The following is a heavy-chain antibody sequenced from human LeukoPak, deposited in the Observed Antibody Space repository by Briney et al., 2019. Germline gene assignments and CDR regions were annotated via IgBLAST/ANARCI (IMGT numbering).Heavy chain of an antibody. D-gene: IGHD3-22*01. CDR1: GGSISSYY. Sequence: SETLSLTCTVSGGSISSYYWSWIRQPPGKGLEWIGYIYYSGSTNYNPSLKSRVTISVDTSKNQFSLKLSSMTAADTAVYYCARYDSSGLEAFDIWGQGTMVTVSS. CDR3: ARYDSSGLEAFDI. V-gene: IGHV4-59*08. CDR2: IYYSGST. J-gene: IGHJ3*02.